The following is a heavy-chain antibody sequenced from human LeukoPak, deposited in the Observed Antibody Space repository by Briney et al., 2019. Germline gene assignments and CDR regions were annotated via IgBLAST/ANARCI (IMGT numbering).Heavy chain of an antibody. CDR2: IHYNGST. CDR1: GGSISSYN. CDR3: ARSVSWGLLVRDDAFDI. Sequence: SETLSLTCTVSGGSISSYNWIWIWQPPRKGLEWVGYIHYNGSTNYNPSLKSRVTTSVDTSKKQFSLKLRSVTAADTAVYYGARSVSWGLLVRDDAFDIWGQRTMVTVSS. V-gene: IGHV4-59*08. D-gene: IGHD2-21*01. J-gene: IGHJ3*02.